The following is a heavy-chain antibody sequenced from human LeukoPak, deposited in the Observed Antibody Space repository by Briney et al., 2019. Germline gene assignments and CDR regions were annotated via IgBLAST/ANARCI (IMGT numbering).Heavy chain of an antibody. CDR2: ISSSGFST. V-gene: IGHV3-11*01. CDR3: ARGKRRFDY. Sequence: GGSLRLSCPASGFNFSDYYMSWIRQAPGKGLEWVSYISSSGFSTYYAGSVKGRFTISRDNARNSLYLQMNSLAPEDTALYYCARGKRRFDYWGQGTLVSVSS. CDR1: GFNFSDYY. J-gene: IGHJ4*02.